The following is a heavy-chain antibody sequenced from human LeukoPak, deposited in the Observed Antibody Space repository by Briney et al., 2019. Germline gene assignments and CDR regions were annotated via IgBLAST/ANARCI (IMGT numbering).Heavy chain of an antibody. Sequence: SETLSLTCTVSGGSISSSSYYWGWIRQPPGKGLEWIGSIYYSGSTYYNPSLKSRVTLSVDTSKNQFSLKPSSVTAADTAVYYCARVSGITMIVVVNSDAFDIWGQGTMVTVSS. D-gene: IGHD3-22*01. J-gene: IGHJ3*02. CDR2: IYYSGST. V-gene: IGHV4-39*07. CDR3: ARVSGITMIVVVNSDAFDI. CDR1: GGSISSSSYY.